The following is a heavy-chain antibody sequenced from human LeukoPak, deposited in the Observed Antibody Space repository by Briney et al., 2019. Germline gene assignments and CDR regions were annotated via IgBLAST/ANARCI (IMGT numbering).Heavy chain of an antibody. CDR2: ICGSGGST. CDR3: TKAGYGGNSVGFDY. J-gene: IGHJ4*02. Sequence: GGTLRLSCAASLFTLSSYGMSWVRAAPGKGLEWVSPICGSGGSTYYADSLKGRFTISRENSKNTLYLQMNSRRAEDTAVYYCTKAGYGGNSVGFDYWGQGTLATVSS. CDR1: LFTLSSYG. D-gene: IGHD4-23*01. V-gene: IGHV3-23*01.